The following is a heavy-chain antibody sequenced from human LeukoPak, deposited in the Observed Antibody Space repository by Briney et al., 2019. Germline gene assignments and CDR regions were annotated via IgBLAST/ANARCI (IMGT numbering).Heavy chain of an antibody. J-gene: IGHJ4*02. V-gene: IGHV1-18*04. CDR1: GYTFTRYG. Sequence: ASVQVPCKPSGYTFTRYGISWVRQALGQGLEWMGWISAYNGNTNYAQKLQGRVTMTTDTSTSTAYMELRSLRSDDTAVYYCSRVTRGSGSYLDYWGQGTLVTVSS. CDR3: SRVTRGSGSYLDY. CDR2: ISAYNGNT. D-gene: IGHD3-10*01.